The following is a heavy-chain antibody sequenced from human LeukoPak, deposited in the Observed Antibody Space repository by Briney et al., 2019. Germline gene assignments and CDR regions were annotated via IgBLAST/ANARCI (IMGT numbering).Heavy chain of an antibody. CDR3: ARSGFSPGFYLDF. V-gene: IGHV1-2*02. D-gene: IGHD5-12*01. CDR1: GYTFTGQF. CDR2: IDPPSGVP. Sequence: ASVKVSCKASGYTFTGQFIHWVRQAPGQGLEWMGWIDPPSGVPHYAQKFQDTVTLTRDTSIGTAYMEVHRLQSDDTAVYYCARSGFSPGFYLDFWGQGTLISVSS. J-gene: IGHJ4*02.